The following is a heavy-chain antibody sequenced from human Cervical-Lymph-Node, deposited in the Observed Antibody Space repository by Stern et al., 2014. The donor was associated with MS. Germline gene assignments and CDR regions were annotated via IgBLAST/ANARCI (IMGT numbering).Heavy chain of an antibody. CDR2: IYHSGGT. CDR3: ARELPDLNAFDI. CDR1: GGSISSSNW. D-gene: IGHD1-14*01. V-gene: IGHV4-4*02. Sequence: VQLVESGPGLVKPSGTLSLTCAVSGGSISSSNWWSLVRQSPGTGLEWIGEIYHSGGTKYSPSFESRVIISVDKSKNQSSLKLSYVTAADTAVYYCARELPDLNAFDIWGQGTMVTVSS. J-gene: IGHJ3*02.